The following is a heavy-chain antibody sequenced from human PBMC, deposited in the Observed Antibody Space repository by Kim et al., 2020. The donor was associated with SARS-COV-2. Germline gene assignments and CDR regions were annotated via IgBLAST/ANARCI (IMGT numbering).Heavy chain of an antibody. CDR1: GGSISSSSYY. D-gene: IGHD2-21*01. V-gene: IGHV4-39*01. J-gene: IGHJ2*01. CDR3: ATLAYCGGDCYMDWYFDL. Sequence: SETLSLTCTVSGGSISSSSYYWGWIRQPPGKGLEWIGSIYYSGSTYYNPSLKSRVTISVDTSKNQFSLKLSSVTAADTAVYYCATLAYCGGDCYMDWYFDLWGRGTLVTVSS. CDR2: IYYSGST.